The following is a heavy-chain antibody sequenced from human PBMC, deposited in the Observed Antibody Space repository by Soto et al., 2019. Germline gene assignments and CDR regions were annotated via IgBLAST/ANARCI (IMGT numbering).Heavy chain of an antibody. J-gene: IGHJ4*02. V-gene: IGHV3-33*01. Sequence: QVQLVESGGGVVQPGTSLRLSCAASGFSFSTYGMHWVRQAPGKGLEWVAIIWYDGSEKYYADSVKGRFTISRDNSKNTLFLQMNSLRAEDTAVYYCAREPGRYDLDYWGQGTLVTVSS. CDR3: AREPGRYDLDY. D-gene: IGHD3-16*01. CDR2: IWYDGSEK. CDR1: GFSFSTYG.